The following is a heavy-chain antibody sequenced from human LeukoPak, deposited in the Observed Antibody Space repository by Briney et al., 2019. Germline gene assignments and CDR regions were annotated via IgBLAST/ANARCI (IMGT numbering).Heavy chain of an antibody. V-gene: IGHV5-51*01. J-gene: IGHJ4*02. CDR3: ARYCSGGSCYSEFTFDY. CDR1: GYSFTSYW. Sequence: HGESLKISCKGSGYSFTSYWIGWVRQMPGKGLEWMGIIYPGDSDTRYSPSFQGQVTISADKSISTAYLQWSSLRASDTAMYYCARYCSGGSCYSEFTFDYWGQGTLVTVSS. D-gene: IGHD2-15*01. CDR2: IYPGDSDT.